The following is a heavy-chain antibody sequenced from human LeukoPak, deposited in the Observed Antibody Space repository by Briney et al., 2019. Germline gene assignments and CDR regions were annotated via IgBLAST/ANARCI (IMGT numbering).Heavy chain of an antibody. D-gene: IGHD3-10*01. J-gene: IGHJ4*02. V-gene: IGHV3-7*01. CDR3: ARIYYFGDNNWRYFDN. Sequence: PGGSLRLSCAASGFTFRSYWMHWVRQAPGKGLVWVANIDPDGSEKQYGDSVKGRFTTPRDNAKNSLYLQMNSLRAEDTAIYYCARIYYFGDNNWRYFDNWGQGTLVTVSS. CDR1: GFTFRSYW. CDR2: IDPDGSEK.